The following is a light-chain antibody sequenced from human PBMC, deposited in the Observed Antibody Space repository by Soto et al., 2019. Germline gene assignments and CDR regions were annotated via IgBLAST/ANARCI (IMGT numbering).Light chain of an antibody. V-gene: IGKV3-20*01. CDR3: QQYGSSPLT. J-gene: IGKJ4*01. Sequence: EIVLTQSPGTLYLSPGERATLSCRASQSVSSSFLAWYQQKPGQAPRPLIYGTFSRATAIPDRFSGSGSETDFTLTISRLEHEDFAVYYCQQYGSSPLTFGGGTKVEIK. CDR2: GTF. CDR1: QSVSSSF.